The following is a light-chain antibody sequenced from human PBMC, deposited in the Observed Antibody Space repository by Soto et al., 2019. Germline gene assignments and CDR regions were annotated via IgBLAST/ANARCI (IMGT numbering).Light chain of an antibody. V-gene: IGKV3-11*01. Sequence: EIVLTQSPATLSLSPGERATLSCRASPSVGNYFAWYQQKPGQAPRLLIYDASNRAPGIPARFSGSGSGTDFTLTISSLEPEDFAVYYCQQRIDWPVTFGQGTRLEIK. CDR1: PSVGNY. J-gene: IGKJ5*01. CDR3: QQRIDWPVT. CDR2: DAS.